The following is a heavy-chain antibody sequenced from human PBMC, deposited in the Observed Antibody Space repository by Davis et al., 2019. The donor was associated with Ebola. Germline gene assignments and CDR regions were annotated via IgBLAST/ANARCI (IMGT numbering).Heavy chain of an antibody. Sequence: GESLKISCTTSGFSFSSYNMNWVRQAPGKGLEWVSSISISGSHIYYADSVLGRFTVSRDNAKKSLYLQMNSLRVEDTAVYYCARPGSSKFMARPCHYHGMDVWGKGTTVTVSS. CDR1: GFSFSSYN. D-gene: IGHD6-6*01. J-gene: IGHJ6*04. CDR2: ISISGSHI. V-gene: IGHV3-21*01. CDR3: ARPGSSKFMARPCHYHGMDV.